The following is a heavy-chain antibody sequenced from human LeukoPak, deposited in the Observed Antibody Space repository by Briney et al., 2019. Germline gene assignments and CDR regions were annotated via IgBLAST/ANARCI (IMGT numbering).Heavy chain of an antibody. J-gene: IGHJ5*02. D-gene: IGHD3-16*02. Sequence: GGSLRLSCAASGFTFSSYSMNWVRQAPGQGLDWVSFISSSSSYIYYADTVKVRYTISRDNAKNSLYRQMSSLRAEDTAVYCCAKERLVGPWGQGTLVTVSS. CDR2: ISSSSSYI. CDR3: AKERLVGP. CDR1: GFTFSSYS. V-gene: IGHV3-21*06.